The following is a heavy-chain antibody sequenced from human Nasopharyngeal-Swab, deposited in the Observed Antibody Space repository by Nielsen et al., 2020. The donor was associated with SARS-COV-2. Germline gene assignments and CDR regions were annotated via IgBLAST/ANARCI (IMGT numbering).Heavy chain of an antibody. J-gene: IGHJ5*02. CDR1: GGSVSSGSYY. Sequence: SETLSLTCTVSGGSVSSGSYYWSWIRQPPGKGLEWIGYIYYSGSTKYNPSLKSRVTISVDTSKNQFSLKLSSVTAADTAVYYCARDPGYSYFNWFDPWGQGTLVTVSS. V-gene: IGHV4-61*01. CDR3: ARDPGYSYFNWFDP. D-gene: IGHD5-18*01. CDR2: IYYSGST.